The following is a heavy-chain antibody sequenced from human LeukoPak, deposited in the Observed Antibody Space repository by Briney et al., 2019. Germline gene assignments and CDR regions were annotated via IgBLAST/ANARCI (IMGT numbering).Heavy chain of an antibody. CDR2: INPNSGGT. J-gene: IGHJ5*02. V-gene: IGHV1-2*02. Sequence: GASVKVSCKASGYTFTAYYMYWVRQAPGQGVEWMGWINPNSGGTNYAQKFQGRVTMTRDTSISTAYMELSRLRSDDTAVYYCARANDTAMVTGWFDPWGQGTLVIVSS. D-gene: IGHD5-18*01. CDR1: GYTFTAYY. CDR3: ARANDTAMVTGWFDP.